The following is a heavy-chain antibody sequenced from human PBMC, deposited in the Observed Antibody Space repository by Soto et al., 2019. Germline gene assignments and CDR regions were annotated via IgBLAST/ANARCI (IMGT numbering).Heavy chain of an antibody. J-gene: IGHJ6*02. CDR3: ARDQVAYSSSSSFHNYYYGMDV. V-gene: IGHV1-18*01. CDR1: GYTFTRYG. CDR2: ISAYNGNK. Sequence: QVQLVQSGAEVKKPGASVKVSCKASGYTFTRYGISWVRQAPGQGLEWMGWISAYNGNKNYAQKFQGRVTMTTDTSTSTAYMELRSLRSDDTAVYYCARDQVAYSSSSSFHNYYYGMDVWGQGTTVTVSS. D-gene: IGHD6-6*01.